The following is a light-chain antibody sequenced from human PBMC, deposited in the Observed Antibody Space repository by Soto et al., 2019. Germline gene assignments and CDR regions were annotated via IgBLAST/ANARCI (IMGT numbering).Light chain of an antibody. J-gene: IGKJ1*01. CDR2: GAS. CDR1: QRVSSSY. V-gene: IGKV3-20*01. CDR3: QQYGSSPMWT. Sequence: EIVLTQSPGTLSLPPGERATLSCRASQRVSSSYLAWYQQKLGQAPRLLIYGASSRATGIPDRFSGSGSGTDFTLTISRLEPEDFAVYYCQQYGSSPMWTFGQGTKVETK.